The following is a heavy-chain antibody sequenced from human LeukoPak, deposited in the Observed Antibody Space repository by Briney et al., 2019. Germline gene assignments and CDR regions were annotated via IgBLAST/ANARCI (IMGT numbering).Heavy chain of an antibody. D-gene: IGHD3-22*01. CDR2: ISGSGGST. CDR3: AKGSSGYYFDY. J-gene: IGHJ4*02. V-gene: IGHV3-23*01. Sequence: GGSLSLSCAASGFTFSSYARSWVRQAPGKGLEWVSAISGSGGSTYCADSVKGRFTIFRDNSKNMPYLQMTSLTAEAAADYCCAKGSSGYYFDYWGQGTLIIVSS. CDR1: GFTFSSYA.